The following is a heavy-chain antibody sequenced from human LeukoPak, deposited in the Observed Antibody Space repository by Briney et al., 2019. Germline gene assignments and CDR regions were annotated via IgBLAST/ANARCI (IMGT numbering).Heavy chain of an antibody. Sequence: ASVKVSCKASGYTFTSYYMHWVRQAPGQGLEWMGIINPSGGSTGYAQKFQGRVTMTRDMSTSTVYMELSSLRSEDTAVYYCARDRLGGYSYGKYNWFDPWGQGTLVTVSS. J-gene: IGHJ5*02. CDR3: ARDRLGGYSYGKYNWFDP. D-gene: IGHD5-18*01. CDR1: GYTFTSYY. V-gene: IGHV1-46*01. CDR2: INPSGGST.